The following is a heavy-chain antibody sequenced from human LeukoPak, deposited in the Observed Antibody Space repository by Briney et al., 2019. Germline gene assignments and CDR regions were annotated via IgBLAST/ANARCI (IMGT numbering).Heavy chain of an antibody. Sequence: KPSETLSLTCGVSGGSFSSHYWTWIRQPPEKGLEWIGEINPRGSTNYNPSLESRVTVSADTSRNQLSLSLTSVTAADSAVYFCARGLRQGSAWSWGPKEKSYQYMDVWGTGTTVIVSS. D-gene: IGHD6-19*01. CDR1: GGSFSSHY. CDR3: ARGLRQGSAWSWGPKEKSYQYMDV. CDR2: INPRGST. V-gene: IGHV4-34*01. J-gene: IGHJ6*04.